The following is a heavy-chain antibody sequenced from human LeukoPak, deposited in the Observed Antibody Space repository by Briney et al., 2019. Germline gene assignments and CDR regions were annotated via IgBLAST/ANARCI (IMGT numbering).Heavy chain of an antibody. CDR1: GFDFTKFG. Sequence: ASVKVSCETSGFDFTKFGISWVRQAPGQGLEWMGWISGDNGDTEFAQNLQGRVTMTTDTSTNTAYMELRSLRSDDTAVYYCARDGSTNCCPPDYWGQGTLVTVSS. D-gene: IGHD2-2*01. CDR3: ARDGSTNCCPPDY. J-gene: IGHJ4*02. CDR2: ISGDNGDT. V-gene: IGHV1-18*01.